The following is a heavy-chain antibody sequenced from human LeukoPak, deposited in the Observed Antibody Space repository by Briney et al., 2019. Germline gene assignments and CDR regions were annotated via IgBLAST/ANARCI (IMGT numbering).Heavy chain of an antibody. V-gene: IGHV1-18*01. CDR2: ISAYNGNT. D-gene: IGHD2-2*01. Sequence: ASVKVSCKASGYTFTSYGISWVRQAPGQGLEWMGWISAYNGNTNYAQKLQGRVTMTTDTSTSTAYMELRSLRSDDTAVYYCARDLDVVVPAARSDAFDIWGQGTMVTVSS. CDR1: GYTFTSYG. CDR3: ARDLDVVVPAARSDAFDI. J-gene: IGHJ3*02.